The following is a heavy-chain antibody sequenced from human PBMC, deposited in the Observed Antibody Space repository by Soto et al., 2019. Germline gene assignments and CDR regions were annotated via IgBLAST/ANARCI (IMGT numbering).Heavy chain of an antibody. Sequence: SETLSLTCTFSSGSISNDGSYWSWIRQHPGKGLEWIAYIYYSGSTYYNPSLKSRVTISVDTSKNQLSLNLSSVTAADTAVYYCATKPPYSTVWYYFDYWGQGALVTVSS. CDR2: IYYSGST. V-gene: IGHV4-31*03. J-gene: IGHJ4*02. CDR1: SGSISNDGSY. D-gene: IGHD2-2*01. CDR3: ATKPPYSTVWYYFDY.